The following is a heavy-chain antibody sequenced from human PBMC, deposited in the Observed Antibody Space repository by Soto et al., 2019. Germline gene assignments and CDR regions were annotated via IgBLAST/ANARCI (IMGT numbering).Heavy chain of an antibody. D-gene: IGHD5-18*01. J-gene: IGHJ4*02. CDR3: AKMERTQLWLLVQN. CDR2: ITYGGSI. Sequence: SETLSLTCTVSGASITNDDFFWTWVRQHPEKGLEWLAYITYGGSIYYDPSFRSRLTVSIDKSKSQFSLNVRSVTAADTAVYYCAKMERTQLWLLVQNWGQGLLVT. V-gene: IGHV4-31*03. CDR1: GASITNDDFF.